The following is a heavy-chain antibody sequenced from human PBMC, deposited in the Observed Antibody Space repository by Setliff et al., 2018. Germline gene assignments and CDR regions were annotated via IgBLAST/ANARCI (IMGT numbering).Heavy chain of an antibody. D-gene: IGHD2-2*01. V-gene: IGHV4-31*03. J-gene: IGHJ3*02. CDR1: GGSISSGGYY. CDR2: IYYSGST. CDR3: ARVARVVLSRNAFDI. Sequence: SETLFLTCTVSGGSISSGGYYWSWIRQHPGKGLEWIGYIYYSGSTYYNPSLKSRVTISVDTSKNQFSLKLSSVTAADTAVYYCARVARVVLSRNAFDIWGQGTMVTVSS.